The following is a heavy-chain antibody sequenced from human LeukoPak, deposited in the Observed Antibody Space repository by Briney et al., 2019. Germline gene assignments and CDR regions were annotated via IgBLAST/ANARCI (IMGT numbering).Heavy chain of an antibody. J-gene: IGHJ2*01. V-gene: IGHV4-61*08. Sequence: PSQTLSLTCTVSGGSISSGGYYWGWLRQPPGTGLEAIGYIYYSGSTNDNPSLKSRATISVNTSKHQFSLKLRSVTAADTAVYYCAGVGSSGWYLPPPRSYWYFDLWGRGTLVTVSS. D-gene: IGHD6-19*01. CDR2: IYYSGST. CDR1: GGSISSGGYY. CDR3: AGVGSSGWYLPPPRSYWYFDL.